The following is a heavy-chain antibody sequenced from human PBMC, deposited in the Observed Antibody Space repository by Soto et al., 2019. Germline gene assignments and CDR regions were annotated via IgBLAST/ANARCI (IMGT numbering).Heavy chain of an antibody. V-gene: IGHV1-69*13. CDR2: IIPIFGTA. Sequence: ASVKVSCKASGGTFSSYAISWVRQAPGQGLEWMGGIIPIFGTANYAQKFQGRVTITADESTSTAYMELSSLRSEDTAVYYCARGVVISDAFDIWGQGTMVTVSS. CDR3: ARGVVISDAFDI. CDR1: GGTFSSYA. D-gene: IGHD3-3*01. J-gene: IGHJ3*02.